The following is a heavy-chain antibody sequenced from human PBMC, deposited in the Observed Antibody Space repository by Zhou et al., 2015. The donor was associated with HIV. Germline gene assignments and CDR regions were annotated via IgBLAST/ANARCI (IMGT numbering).Heavy chain of an antibody. CDR1: GYTFTDYY. V-gene: IGHV1-2*02. D-gene: IGHD3-22*01. Sequence: QVQLVPSGAEVKKPGASVKVSCKASGYTFTDYYMHWVRQAPGQGLEWMGWINPNTGGTNYAQKFQGRVTMTRDTSISTAYMELSRLRSDDTAVYYCATVRAEYYYDSSGGSFQHWGQGTLVTVSS. J-gene: IGHJ1*01. CDR2: INPNTGGT. CDR3: ATVRAEYYYDSSGGSFQH.